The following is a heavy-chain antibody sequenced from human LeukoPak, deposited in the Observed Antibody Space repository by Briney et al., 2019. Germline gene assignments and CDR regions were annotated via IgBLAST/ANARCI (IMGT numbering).Heavy chain of an antibody. D-gene: IGHD3-22*01. Sequence: GASVKVSCKASGYSLDSYGISWVRQAPGQGLEWMGWININNGNRDFTQKVQGRVTMTTDTSTSTAYMELSSLRSEDTAVYYCARMDPYYYDSSGSYGGGDYYYMDVWGKGTTVTVSS. CDR2: ININNGNR. CDR3: ARMDPYYYDSSGSYGGGDYYYMDV. CDR1: GYSLDSYG. V-gene: IGHV1-18*01. J-gene: IGHJ6*03.